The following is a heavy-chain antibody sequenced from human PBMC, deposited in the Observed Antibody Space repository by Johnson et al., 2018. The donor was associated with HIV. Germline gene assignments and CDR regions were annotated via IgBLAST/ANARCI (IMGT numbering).Heavy chain of an antibody. CDR3: ALPDYGDYPPRVPDAFDI. Sequence: QVQLVESGGGVVQPGRSLRLSCAASGFTFDDYGMSWVRQAPGKVLEWVAFIRYDGNSKYYADSVKGRFTISRDNSKNTLYLQMNSLRADDTAVYYCALPDYGDYPPRVPDAFDIWGQGTMVTVSS. CDR1: GFTFDDYG. CDR2: IRYDGNSK. V-gene: IGHV3-30*02. D-gene: IGHD4-17*01. J-gene: IGHJ3*02.